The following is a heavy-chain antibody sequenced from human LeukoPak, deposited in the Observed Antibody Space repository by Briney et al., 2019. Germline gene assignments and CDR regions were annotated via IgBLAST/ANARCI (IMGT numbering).Heavy chain of an antibody. CDR1: GFTFSSYA. Sequence: GGSLGLSCAASGFTFSSYAMSWVRQAPGKGLEWVSAISGSGGSTYYADSVKGRFTISRDNSKNTLYLQMNSLRAEDTAVYYCAKVVAGIRNFDYWGQGTLVTVSS. V-gene: IGHV3-23*01. CDR3: AKVVAGIRNFDY. D-gene: IGHD6-19*01. CDR2: ISGSGGST. J-gene: IGHJ4*02.